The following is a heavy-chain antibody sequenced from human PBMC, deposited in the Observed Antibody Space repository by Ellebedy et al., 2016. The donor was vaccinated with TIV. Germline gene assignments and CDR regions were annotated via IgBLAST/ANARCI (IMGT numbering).Heavy chain of an antibody. CDR1: EDSVSSHSAS. Sequence: SQTLSLTCSISEDSVSSHSASWHWFRQSPSRGFEWLGTTYYRSKWYNNYAVSMKSRITISPDPSKNQFSLQLHSVTPEDTAVYSCTRESIGGWTDYWGQGTLVTVSS. J-gene: IGHJ4*02. CDR3: TRESIGGWTDY. D-gene: IGHD6-19*01. V-gene: IGHV6-1*01. CDR2: TYYRSKWYN.